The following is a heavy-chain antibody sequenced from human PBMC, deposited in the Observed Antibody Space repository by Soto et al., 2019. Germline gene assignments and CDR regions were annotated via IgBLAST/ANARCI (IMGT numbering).Heavy chain of an antibody. V-gene: IGHV4-59*01. CDR3: ARDGGRVGLTTYFEY. Sequence: SETLSLTCTVSDAGGSISSYLWSWIRQPPGKGLEWIGYISYSGSTNYNPSLKSRVTILVDRSKNQFSLKLSSVTAADTAVYYCARDGGRVGLTTYFEYWGLGTLLTVSS. D-gene: IGHD1-26*01. CDR2: ISYSGST. J-gene: IGHJ4*02. CDR1: DAGGSISSYL.